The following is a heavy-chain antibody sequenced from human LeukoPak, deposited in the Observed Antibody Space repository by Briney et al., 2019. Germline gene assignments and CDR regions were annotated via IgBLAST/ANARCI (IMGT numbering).Heavy chain of an antibody. D-gene: IGHD4-11*01. CDR3: ARTKRVTPFDY. V-gene: IGHV3-21*01. CDR1: GFTFSSYA. J-gene: IGHJ4*02. Sequence: GGSLRLSCAASGFTFSSYAMHWVRQAPGKGLEWVSSISSSSSYIYYADSVKGRFTISRDNAKNSLYLQMNSLRAEDTAVYYCARTKRVTPFDYWGQGTLVTVSS. CDR2: ISSSSSYI.